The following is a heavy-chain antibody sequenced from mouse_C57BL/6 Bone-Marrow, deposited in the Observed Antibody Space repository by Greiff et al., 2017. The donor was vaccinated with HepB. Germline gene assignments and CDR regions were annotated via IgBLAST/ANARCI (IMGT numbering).Heavy chain of an antibody. J-gene: IGHJ2*01. CDR2: IDPENGDT. CDR1: GFNIKDDY. CDR3: TPYYGSLDY. D-gene: IGHD1-1*01. V-gene: IGHV14-4*01. Sequence: VQLKQSGAELVRPGASVKLSCTASGFNIKDDYMHWVKQRPEQGLEWIGWIDPENGDTEYASKFQGKATITADTSSNTAYLQLSSLTSEDTAVYYCTPYYGSLDYWGQGTTLTVSS.